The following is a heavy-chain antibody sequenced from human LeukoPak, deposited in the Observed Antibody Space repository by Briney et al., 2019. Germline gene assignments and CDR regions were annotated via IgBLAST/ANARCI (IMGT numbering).Heavy chain of an antibody. Sequence: GGSLRLSCAASGFTFSSYGTHWVRQAPGKGLEWVAVIWYDGSNKYYADSVKGRFTISRDNSKNTLYLQMNSLRAEDTAVYYCARAEIQLWSPFDYWGQGTLVTVSS. CDR3: ARAEIQLWSPFDY. V-gene: IGHV3-33*01. D-gene: IGHD5-18*01. CDR2: IWYDGSNK. J-gene: IGHJ4*02. CDR1: GFTFSSYG.